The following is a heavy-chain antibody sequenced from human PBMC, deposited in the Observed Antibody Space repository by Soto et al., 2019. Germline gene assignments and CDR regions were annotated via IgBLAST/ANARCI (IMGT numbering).Heavy chain of an antibody. Sequence: QVQLVQSGAEVKKPGSSVKVSCKASGGIFSTYAISWLRQAPGQGLEWMGGIIPLFGTPNYAQRFQGRVTITADESTSTAYMELGRLISKDTAVYDCARDRDDYGSGNYYSRIDFWGQVNLVTVCS. CDR1: GGIFSTYA. V-gene: IGHV1-69*01. CDR2: IIPLFGTP. CDR3: ARDRDDYGSGNYYSRIDF. J-gene: IGHJ4*02. D-gene: IGHD3-10*01.